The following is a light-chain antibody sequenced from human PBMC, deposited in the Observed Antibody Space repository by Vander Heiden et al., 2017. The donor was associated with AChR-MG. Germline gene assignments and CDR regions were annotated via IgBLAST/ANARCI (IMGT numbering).Light chain of an antibody. Sequence: EIVMTQSPATLAVSPGERATLSCRASQSVSSNLAWYQQKPGQAPRLLIYAASTRATGLPARFSGGGSETEFTLTISSLQSDDLAVYYCQQYNNWPRTFGQGTKVEI. CDR3: QQYNNWPRT. V-gene: IGKV3-15*01. J-gene: IGKJ1*01. CDR1: QSVSSN. CDR2: AAS.